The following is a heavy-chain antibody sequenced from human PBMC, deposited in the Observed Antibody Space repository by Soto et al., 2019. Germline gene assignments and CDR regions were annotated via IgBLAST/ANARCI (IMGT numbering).Heavy chain of an antibody. V-gene: IGHV1-3*01. Sequence: GASMEVSRKASGYTFTSYSMYWVRQAPGQRLEWMGWINAGNGNTKYSQKFQGRVIITRDTSASTAYMELSSLRSEDTAVYYCARDSRLDYWGQGTLVTVSS. CDR1: GYTFTSYS. J-gene: IGHJ4*02. CDR2: INAGNGNT. CDR3: ARDSRLDY.